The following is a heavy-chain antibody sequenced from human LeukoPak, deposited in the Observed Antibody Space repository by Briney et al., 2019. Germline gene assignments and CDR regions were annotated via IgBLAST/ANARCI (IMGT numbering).Heavy chain of an antibody. CDR1: GYTFTDFY. Sequence: GASVKVSCKTSGYTFTDFYIHWVRQAPGQGLEFMGWVNPHSGGTSYAAKFRGRVTLTRDTSTTTPYMDLSSLTSDDTAVYYCARDRSSLYNGNYAFWGQGTLVTVSS. J-gene: IGHJ4*02. CDR2: VNPHSGGT. V-gene: IGHV1-2*02. CDR3: ARDRSSLYNGNYAF. D-gene: IGHD5-12*01.